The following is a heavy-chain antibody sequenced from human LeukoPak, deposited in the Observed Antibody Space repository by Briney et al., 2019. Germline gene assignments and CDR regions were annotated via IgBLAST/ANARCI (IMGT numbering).Heavy chain of an antibody. Sequence: PGGSLRLSCAASGFTFSSYSMNWVRQAPGKGLEWVSVIYSGGSTYYADSVKGRFTISRDNSKNTLYLQMNSLRAEDTAVYYCAREWGYYGSGSSYFDYWGQGTLVTVSS. V-gene: IGHV3-66*01. CDR3: AREWGYYGSGSSYFDY. D-gene: IGHD3-10*01. J-gene: IGHJ4*02. CDR2: IYSGGST. CDR1: GFTFSSYS.